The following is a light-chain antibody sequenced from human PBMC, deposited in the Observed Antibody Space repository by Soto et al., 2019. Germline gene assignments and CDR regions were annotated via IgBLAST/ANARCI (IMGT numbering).Light chain of an antibody. V-gene: IGLV2-14*01. CDR1: SSDVGGYNY. Sequence: QSALTQPASVSGSPGQSITISCTGTSSDVGGYNYVSWYQQHPGKAPKLMIYEVSNRPSGVSNRFSGSKSGNTASLTISGLQAEYDADYDCSSYTTISTLEVFGGGTKLTVL. J-gene: IGLJ3*02. CDR3: SSYTTISTLEV. CDR2: EVS.